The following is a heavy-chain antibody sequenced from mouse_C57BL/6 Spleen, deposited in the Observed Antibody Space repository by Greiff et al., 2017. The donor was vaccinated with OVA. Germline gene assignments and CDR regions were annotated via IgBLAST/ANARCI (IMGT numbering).Heavy chain of an antibody. J-gene: IGHJ4*01. Sequence: VQLQQSGPELVKPGASVKISCKASGYSFTSYYIHWVKQRPGQGLEWIGWIYPGSGNTKYNEKFKGKATLTADTSSSTAYMQLSSLTSEDSAVYYCARSGDYGNQYAMDYWGQGTSVTVSS. CDR2: IYPGSGNT. CDR3: ARSGDYGNQYAMDY. V-gene: IGHV1-66*01. CDR1: GYSFTSYY. D-gene: IGHD2-1*01.